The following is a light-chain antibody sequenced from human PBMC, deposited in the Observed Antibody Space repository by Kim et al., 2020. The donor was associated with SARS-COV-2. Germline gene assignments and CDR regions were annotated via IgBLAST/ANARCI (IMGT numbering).Light chain of an antibody. CDR1: QSLLHSNGYNY. CDR3: MQALQTYT. J-gene: IGKJ2*01. V-gene: IGKV2-28*01. CDR2: LGS. Sequence: DIVMTQSPLSLPVTSGEPASISCRSSQSLLHSNGYNYLDWYLQKPGQSPQLLIYLGSNRASGVPDRFSGSGSGTDFTLKISRVEAEDVGFYYCMQALQTYTFGQGTKLEI.